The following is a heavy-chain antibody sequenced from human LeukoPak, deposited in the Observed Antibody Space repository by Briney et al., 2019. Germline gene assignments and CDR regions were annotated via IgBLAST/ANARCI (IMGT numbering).Heavy chain of an antibody. J-gene: IGHJ4*02. Sequence: PSQTLSLTCTVSGGSISSGRYYWSWIRQPAGKGLEWIGRIYTSGSTNYNPSLKSRVTISVDTSKNQFSLKLSSVTAADTAVYYCAREHRVKDFDYWGQGTLVTVSS. CDR1: GGSISSGRYY. CDR2: IYTSGST. D-gene: IGHD3-10*01. V-gene: IGHV4-61*02. CDR3: AREHRVKDFDY.